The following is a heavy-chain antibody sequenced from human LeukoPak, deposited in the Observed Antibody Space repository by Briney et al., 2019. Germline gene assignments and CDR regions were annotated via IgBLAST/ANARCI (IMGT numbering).Heavy chain of an antibody. D-gene: IGHD3-22*01. V-gene: IGHV3-11*01. CDR1: GFTFSDYY. CDR3: AREVVQDYYDRSGYYYWSRGWFDP. J-gene: IGHJ5*02. CDR2: ISSSGSTI. Sequence: PGGSLRLSCAASGFTFSDYYMSWIRQAPGKGLEWVSYISSSGSTIYYADSVKGRFTISRDNAKNSLYLQMNSLRAEDTAVYYCAREVVQDYYDRSGYYYWSRGWFDPWGQGTLVTVSS.